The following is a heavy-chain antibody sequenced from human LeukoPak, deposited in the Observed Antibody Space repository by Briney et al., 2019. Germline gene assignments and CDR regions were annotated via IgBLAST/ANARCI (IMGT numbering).Heavy chain of an antibody. CDR3: ARDLAAAGFHFDY. V-gene: IGHV1-8*01. D-gene: IGHD6-13*01. Sequence: ASVKVSCKASGYTFTSYDINWVRQATGQGLEWMGWMNPNSGNTGYAQKFQGRVTMTRDTSISTAYMELSRLRSDDTAVYYCARDLAAAGFHFDYWGQGTLVTVSS. CDR2: MNPNSGNT. CDR1: GYTFTSYD. J-gene: IGHJ4*02.